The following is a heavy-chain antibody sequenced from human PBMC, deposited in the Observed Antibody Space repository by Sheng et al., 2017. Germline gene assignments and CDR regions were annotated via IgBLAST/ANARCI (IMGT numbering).Heavy chain of an antibody. CDR1: GFTFSSHE. CDR3: ARVTVTTPWDYFDY. D-gene: IGHD4-17*01. J-gene: IGHJ4*02. CDR2: ISSSSSPT. Sequence: EVQLVESGGGLVQPGGSLRLSCAASGFTFSSHEMNWVRQAPGKGLEWVSYISSSSSPTYYADSVKGRFTISRDNAKNSLYLQMNSLRAEDTAVYYCARVTVTTPWDYFDYWGQGALVTVSS. V-gene: IGHV3-48*03.